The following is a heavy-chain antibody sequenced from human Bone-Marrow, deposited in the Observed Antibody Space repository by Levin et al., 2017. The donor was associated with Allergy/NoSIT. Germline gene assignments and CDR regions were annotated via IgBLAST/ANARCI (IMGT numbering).Heavy chain of an antibody. CDR3: AGEPTSAFDI. CDR1: GFTFSSYW. CDR2: INSDGTST. J-gene: IGHJ3*02. D-gene: IGHD2-2*01. Sequence: GESLKISCAASGFTFSSYWMHWVRQGPGKGLVWVSRINSDGTSTVYADSVKGRFTISRDNAKNTVYLQMNSLRVEDTAVYYCAGEPTSAFDIWGQGTMVTVSS. V-gene: IGHV3-74*01.